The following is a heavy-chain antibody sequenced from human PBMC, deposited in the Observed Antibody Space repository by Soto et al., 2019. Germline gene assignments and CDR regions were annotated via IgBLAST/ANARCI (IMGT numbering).Heavy chain of an antibody. V-gene: IGHV5-10-1*01. CDR3: ARRKSLLTGGMDV. Sequence: PGESLKISCKGSGYSFTSYWITWVRQMPGKGLEWMGTIDPSDSYTNYSPSFQGHVIISADKSISTAYLQWSSLKASDTAMYYCARRKSLLTGGMDVWGQRTTVTVSS. CDR2: IDPSDSYT. D-gene: IGHD2-8*01. J-gene: IGHJ6*02. CDR1: GYSFTSYW.